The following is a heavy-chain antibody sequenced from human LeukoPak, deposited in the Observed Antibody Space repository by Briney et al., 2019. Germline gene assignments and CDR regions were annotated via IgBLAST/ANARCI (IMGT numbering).Heavy chain of an antibody. Sequence: GGSLRLSCVASGFSFRSYELNWVRQAPGKGLEWISYISNSAGTIHYADSVKGRFTISRDNVKNSVYLQMNSLRAEDTAVYFCARGYYYDSGTYHLDYWGRGTLVIVSS. CDR3: ARGYYYDSGTYHLDY. V-gene: IGHV3-48*03. CDR1: GFSFRSYE. J-gene: IGHJ4*02. D-gene: IGHD3-10*01. CDR2: ISNSAGTI.